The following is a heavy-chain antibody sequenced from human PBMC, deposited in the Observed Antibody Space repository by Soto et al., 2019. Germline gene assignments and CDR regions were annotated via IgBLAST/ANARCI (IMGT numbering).Heavy chain of an antibody. Sequence: ASVKVSCKASGYTFANYPMHWVRQAPGQRLEWMGWINAGNGNTEYSQKFQGRVTITRDTSASTAYVEPSSLRSEDTAVYYCASFSKVYYYYGMDVWGQGTTVTV. CDR1: GYTFANYP. J-gene: IGHJ6*02. CDR2: INAGNGNT. CDR3: ASFSKVYYYYGMDV. V-gene: IGHV1-3*01.